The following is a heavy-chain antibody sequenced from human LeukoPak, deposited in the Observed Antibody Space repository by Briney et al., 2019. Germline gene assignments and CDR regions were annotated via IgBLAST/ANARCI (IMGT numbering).Heavy chain of an antibody. D-gene: IGHD6-19*01. J-gene: IGHJ4*02. V-gene: IGHV3-23*01. CDR1: GFTFSSYG. CDR2: ISGNGGST. Sequence: GGPLRLSCAASGFTFSSYGMSWVRQAPGKGLEWVSSISGNGGSTFYADSVKGRFTISRDNSKNTLYLQMNSLRAEDAAVYYRAKRDSSGAYYFDYWGQGTLVTVSS. CDR3: AKRDSSGAYYFDY.